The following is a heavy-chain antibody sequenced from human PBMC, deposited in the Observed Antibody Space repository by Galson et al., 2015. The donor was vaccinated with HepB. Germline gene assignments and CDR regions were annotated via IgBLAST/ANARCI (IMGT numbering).Heavy chain of an antibody. CDR1: GFTFSSYA. J-gene: IGHJ4*02. CDR3: ARDPRYYDFWSGYGFDY. V-gene: IGHV3-30-3*01. Sequence: SLRLSCAASGFTFSSYAMHWVRQAPGKGLEWVAVISYDGSNKYYADSVKGRFTISRDNSKNTLYLQMNSLRTEDTAVYYCARDPRYYDFWSGYGFDYWGQGTLVTVSS. D-gene: IGHD3-3*01. CDR2: ISYDGSNK.